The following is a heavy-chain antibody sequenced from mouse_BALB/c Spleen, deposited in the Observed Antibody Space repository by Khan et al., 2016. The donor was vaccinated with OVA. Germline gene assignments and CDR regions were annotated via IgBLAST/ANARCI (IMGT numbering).Heavy chain of an antibody. CDR2: ISYSGST. J-gene: IGHJ2*01. V-gene: IGHV3-2*02. D-gene: IGHD2-14*01. CDR3: SCNRFYYRYSFFDY. Sequence: EVQLQESGPGLVKPSQSLSLTCTVTAYSITSDYAWTWIRQFPGNKLEWMGYISYSGSTSYNPSLTSRISITRDTSKNQFFLQLISVTTEDTATYYCSCNRFYYRYSFFDYWAQGPTLTVSS. CDR1: AYSITSDYA.